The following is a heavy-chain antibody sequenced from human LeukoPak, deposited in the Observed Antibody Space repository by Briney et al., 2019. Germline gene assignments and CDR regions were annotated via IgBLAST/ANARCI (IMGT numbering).Heavy chain of an antibody. D-gene: IGHD4-17*01. CDR2: INHSGST. CDR3: ARLRGFDY. J-gene: IGHJ4*02. CDR1: GGSFSGYY. V-gene: IGHV4-34*01. Sequence: PSETLSLTCAVYGGSFSGYYWSWIRQPPGKGLEWIGEINHSGSTNYNPSLKSRVTISVDTSKNQFSLKLSSVTAADTAVYYCARLRGFDYWAREPWSPSPQ.